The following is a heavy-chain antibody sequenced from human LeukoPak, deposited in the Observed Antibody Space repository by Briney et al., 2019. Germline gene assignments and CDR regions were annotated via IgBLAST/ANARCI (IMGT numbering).Heavy chain of an antibody. D-gene: IGHD6-19*01. J-gene: IGHJ5*02. Sequence: SETLSLTCAVYGGSFSGYYWSWIRQPPGKGPEWIGEINHSGSTNYNPSLKSRVTISVDTSKNQFSLKLSSVTAADTAVYYCARFQRDRKYSSGWYLVTSNWFDPWGQGTLVTVSS. CDR2: INHSGST. CDR1: GGSFSGYY. CDR3: ARFQRDRKYSSGWYLVTSNWFDP. V-gene: IGHV4-34*01.